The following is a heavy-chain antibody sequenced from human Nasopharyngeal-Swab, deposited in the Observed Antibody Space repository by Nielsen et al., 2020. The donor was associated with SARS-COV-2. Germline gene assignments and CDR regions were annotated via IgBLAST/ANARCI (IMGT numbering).Heavy chain of an antibody. V-gene: IGHV3-23*01. CDR1: GFNFGSFA. J-gene: IGHJ5*02. CDR3: AKDPAYSSPPGYFDP. D-gene: IGHD3-22*01. CDR2: ISGTAAFT. Sequence: GGSLRLSCAASGFNFGSFAMSWVRQSPGRGLEWVSGISGTAAFTYYVDSVKGRFTISRDNSKNTLYLQMNSLRVEDKATYYCAKDPAYSSPPGYFDPWGQGTLVTVSS.